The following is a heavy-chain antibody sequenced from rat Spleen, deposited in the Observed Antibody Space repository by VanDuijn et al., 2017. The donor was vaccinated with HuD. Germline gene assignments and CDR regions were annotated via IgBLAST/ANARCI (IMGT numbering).Heavy chain of an antibody. D-gene: IGHD1-4*01. Sequence: QVQLMESGPGLVQPSETLSLTCTVSGFSLTSYSVHWVRQPPGKGLEWMGVMWRSGSTEYNSALKSRLSISRDTTKSQVFLKMNRRQTDDTAIYFCTQLPGYNYGPWFAYWGQGTLVTVSS. J-gene: IGHJ3*01. V-gene: IGHV2-45*01. CDR1: GFSLTSYS. CDR3: TQLPGYNYGPWFAY. CDR2: MWRSGST.